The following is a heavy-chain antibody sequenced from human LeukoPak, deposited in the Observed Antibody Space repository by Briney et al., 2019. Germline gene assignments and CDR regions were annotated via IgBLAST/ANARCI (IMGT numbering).Heavy chain of an antibody. Sequence: GGSLRLSCAVSGFTFSNTWMSWVRQAPGKGLEWVGRIRSKTDGGSIEYGAPVKGRFTISRDDSKNTLDLQMNSLTTEDTAVYYCTTGRVFWGQGTLVTVSS. J-gene: IGHJ4*02. CDR2: IRSKTDGGSI. V-gene: IGHV3-15*01. CDR3: TTGRVF. CDR1: GFTFSNTW.